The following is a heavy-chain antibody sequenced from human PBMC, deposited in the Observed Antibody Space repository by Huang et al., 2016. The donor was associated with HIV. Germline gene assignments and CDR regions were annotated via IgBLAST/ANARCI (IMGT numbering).Heavy chain of an antibody. J-gene: IGHJ6*02. CDR3: ARDLGTTVVPDGMDV. CDR2: TSPSYGNT. Sequence: QVQLVQSGAEVKKPGASVKVSCRASGYTFISYGITWVRQAAGQGLEWMGWTSPSYGNTNYARQCQGRVTMTTDTSTNTVYMEVRSLRSDDTAVYYCARDLGTTVVPDGMDVWGQGTTVTVSS. D-gene: IGHD4-17*01. V-gene: IGHV1-18*04. CDR1: GYTFISYG.